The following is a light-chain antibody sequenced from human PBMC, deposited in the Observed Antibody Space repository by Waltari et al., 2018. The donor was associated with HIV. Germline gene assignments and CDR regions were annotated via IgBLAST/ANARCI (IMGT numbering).Light chain of an antibody. CDR3: QQATTFPHT. V-gene: IGKV1-12*01. J-gene: IGKJ2*01. CDR2: AAS. Sequence: IQMTQSPSYVSVSVGRYVSISCRANQNIGRSLAWYQLKPGKAPKLLVYAASRLNDGVPARFHATGSRSNFSLDINNLQSEDFAVYVCQQATTFPHTFG. CDR1: QNIGRS.